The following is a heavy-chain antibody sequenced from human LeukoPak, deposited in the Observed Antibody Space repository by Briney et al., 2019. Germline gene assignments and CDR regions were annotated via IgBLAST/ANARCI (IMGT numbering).Heavy chain of an antibody. CDR1: GDSISSYY. CDR2: IYYTGST. CDR3: ARGGRRSYERYFDY. Sequence: KPSETLSLTCTVSGDSISSYYWSWIRQPPGKGLEWIGYIYYTGSTNYNPSLKSRVTITVDTSKNHFSLKLTSVTAADTAVYYCARGGRRSYERYFDYWGQGTLVTVSS. J-gene: IGHJ4*02. V-gene: IGHV4-59*01. D-gene: IGHD1-26*01.